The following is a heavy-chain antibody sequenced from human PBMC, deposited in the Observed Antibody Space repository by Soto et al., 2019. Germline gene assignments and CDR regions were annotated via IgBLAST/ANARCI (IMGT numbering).Heavy chain of an antibody. Sequence: EVQLVESGGGLVQPGRSLRLSCAASGFTFDDYAMHWVRQAPGKGLGWVSGISWNSGSIGYADSVKGRFTISRDNAKNSLYLQMNSRRAEDTALYYCAKDRGLVLSFYFDYWGQGTLVTVSS. CDR2: ISWNSGSI. J-gene: IGHJ4*02. V-gene: IGHV3-9*01. CDR3: AKDRGLVLSFYFDY. D-gene: IGHD6-19*01. CDR1: GFTFDDYA.